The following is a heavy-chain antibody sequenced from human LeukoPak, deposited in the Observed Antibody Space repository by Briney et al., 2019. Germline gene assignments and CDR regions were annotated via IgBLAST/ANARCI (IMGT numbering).Heavy chain of an antibody. Sequence: PGGSLRLSCAASGFTFSSYSMNWVRQAPGKGLEWVSSISSSSSYIYYADSVKGRFTISRDNAKNSLYLQMNSLRAEDTAVYYCARDRATMILAFDIWGQGTMVTVSS. J-gene: IGHJ3*02. CDR2: ISSSSSYI. D-gene: IGHD3-22*01. V-gene: IGHV3-21*01. CDR3: ARDRATMILAFDI. CDR1: GFTFSSYS.